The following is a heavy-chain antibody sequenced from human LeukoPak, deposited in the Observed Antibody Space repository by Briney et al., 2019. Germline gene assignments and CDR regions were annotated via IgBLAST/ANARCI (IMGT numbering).Heavy chain of an antibody. Sequence: PGRSLRLSCAASGFTFDDYAMHWVRQAPGKGLEWVSGISWNSGSIGYADSVKGRFTISRDNAKNSLYLQMNSLRAEDTALYYCAKDGDSGWNDVGFSDYWGQGTLVTVSS. D-gene: IGHD1-1*01. V-gene: IGHV3-9*01. CDR3: AKDGDSGWNDVGFSDY. CDR2: ISWNSGSI. CDR1: GFTFDDYA. J-gene: IGHJ4*02.